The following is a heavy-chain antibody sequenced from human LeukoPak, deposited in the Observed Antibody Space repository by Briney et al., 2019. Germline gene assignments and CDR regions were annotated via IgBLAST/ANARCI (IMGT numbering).Heavy chain of an antibody. V-gene: IGHV4-34*01. J-gene: IGHJ4*02. CDR3: ARGMAARGSDY. CDR2: INHSGST. D-gene: IGHD6-6*01. CDR1: GGSFSGYY. Sequence: PSETLSLTCAVYGGSFSGYYWSWIRQPPGKGLEWIGEINHSGSTNYNPSLKSRVTISVDTSKNQFSLKLSSVTAADTAVYYCARGMAARGSDYWGQGTLVTVSS.